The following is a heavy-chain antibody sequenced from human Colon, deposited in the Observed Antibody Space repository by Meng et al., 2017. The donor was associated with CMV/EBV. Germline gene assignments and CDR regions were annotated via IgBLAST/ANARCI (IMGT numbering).Heavy chain of an antibody. CDR3: ARITTFGTGLHGMDV. Sequence: GGSLRLSCAASGFTFSRNWMTWVRQAPGKGLEWVANINEDGGEIYYVDSLKGRSTISRDNAKNSLYLQMNSLRAEDSAVYYCARITTFGTGLHGMDVWGQGTTVTVSS. V-gene: IGHV3-7*01. J-gene: IGHJ6*02. CDR1: GFTFSRNW. D-gene: IGHD3-3*01. CDR2: INEDGGEI.